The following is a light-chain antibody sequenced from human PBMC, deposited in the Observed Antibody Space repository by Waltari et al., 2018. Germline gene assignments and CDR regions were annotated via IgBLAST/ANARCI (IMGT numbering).Light chain of an antibody. CDR1: ASDSCNHNF. V-gene: IGLV2-14*03. CDR2: DVS. CDR3: NSYTTKGTLVV. Sequence: QSALTPPASVSASPGQSITISFTGTASDSCNHNFASRYRHHPGKAPQLVIYDVSRRPSDISPRFSGSKSGTTASLTIFGLQPEDEADYYCNSYTTKGTLVVFGGGTKLTVL. J-gene: IGLJ3*02.